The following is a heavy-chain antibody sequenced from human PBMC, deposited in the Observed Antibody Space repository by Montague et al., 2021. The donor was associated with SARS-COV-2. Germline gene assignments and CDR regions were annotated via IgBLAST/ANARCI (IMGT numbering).Heavy chain of an antibody. CDR2: IHHGGST. CDR3: ARLGDGVVPSPIVGVGPYYCYYYMDV. D-gene: IGHD2-15*01. CDR1: GGSFSTYS. J-gene: IGHJ6*03. Sequence: SETLSLTCAVHGGSFSTYSWNWIRQPPGKGLEWIGEIHHGGSTNYNPSLKSRVTISADTSKNQFSLKLTSVAAADTAVYYCARLGDGVVPSPIVGVGPYYCYYYMDVWGKGTTVTVSS. V-gene: IGHV4-34*01.